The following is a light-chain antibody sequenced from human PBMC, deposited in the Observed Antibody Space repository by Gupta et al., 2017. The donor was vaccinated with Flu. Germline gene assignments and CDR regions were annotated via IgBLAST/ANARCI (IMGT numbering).Light chain of an antibody. CDR2: AGY. CDR3: QQSYSTA. J-gene: IGKJ3*01. CDR1: SGISSY. Sequence: DIQMTQSPSSLSASVGDRVTITCRTSSGISSYLNWDQQKPGKAPKLLITAGYHLNSDVPSRFSGSGAGTDFTLTSRRLQNEDFETYDCQQSYSTAFAHGTKVDIK. V-gene: IGKV1-39*01.